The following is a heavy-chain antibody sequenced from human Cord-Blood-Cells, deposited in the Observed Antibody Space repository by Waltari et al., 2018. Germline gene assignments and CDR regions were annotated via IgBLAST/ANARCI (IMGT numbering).Heavy chain of an antibody. CDR2: IYYSGST. CDR3: ARSGGVSWGATWFDP. D-gene: IGHD1-26*01. Sequence: QLQLQESGPGLVKPSETLSLTCTVSGGSISSSSYYWGWIRQPPGKGLEWIGSIYYSGSTYYNPALKSRVTRSVDTSKNQFSLKLSSVTAADTAVYYCARSGGVSWGATWFDPWGQGTLVTVSS. V-gene: IGHV4-39*07. CDR1: GGSISSSSYY. J-gene: IGHJ5*02.